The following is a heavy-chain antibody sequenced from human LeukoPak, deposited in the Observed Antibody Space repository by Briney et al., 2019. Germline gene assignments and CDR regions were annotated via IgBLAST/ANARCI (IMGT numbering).Heavy chain of an antibody. Sequence: SETLSLTCAVYGGSFSGYYWSWIRQPPGKGLEWIGEINHSGSTNYNPSLKSRVTISVDTSKNQFSLNLSSVTPADTAVYYCARGGRTATFDYWGQGALVTVSS. CDR2: INHSGST. D-gene: IGHD2-21*02. CDR1: GGSFSGYY. J-gene: IGHJ4*02. CDR3: ARGGRTATFDY. V-gene: IGHV4-34*01.